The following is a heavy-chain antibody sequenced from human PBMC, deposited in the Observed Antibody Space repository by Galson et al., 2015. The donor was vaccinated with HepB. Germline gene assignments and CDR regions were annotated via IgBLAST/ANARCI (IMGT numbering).Heavy chain of an antibody. Sequence: SLRLSCAASGFTFSNYAMNWVRQAPGKGLEWVSGITGSGRSTDYADSVKGRFAISRDNSRNTLFLQMNSLRAEDTAIYYCAKVPNYYDSSGLYGWGQGTLVTVSS. CDR3: AKVPNYYDSSGLYG. J-gene: IGHJ4*02. D-gene: IGHD3-22*01. CDR1: GFTFSNYA. V-gene: IGHV3-23*01. CDR2: ITGSGRST.